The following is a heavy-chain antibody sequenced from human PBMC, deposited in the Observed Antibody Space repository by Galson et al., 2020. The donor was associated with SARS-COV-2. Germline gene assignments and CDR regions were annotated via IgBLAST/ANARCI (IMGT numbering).Heavy chain of an antibody. D-gene: IGHD3-10*01. CDR2: IIYSGGST. Sequence: GGSLRLSCAASGFTFSSYAMSWVRQAPGKGLEWVSIIYSGGSTYYADSVKGRFTISRDNSKNTLYLQMNSLRPKDTAIYYCAKDGEAGNSYYYFDYWGQGTLVTVSS. CDR3: AKDGEAGNSYYYFDY. CDR1: GFTFSSYA. V-gene: IGHV3-23*03. J-gene: IGHJ4*02.